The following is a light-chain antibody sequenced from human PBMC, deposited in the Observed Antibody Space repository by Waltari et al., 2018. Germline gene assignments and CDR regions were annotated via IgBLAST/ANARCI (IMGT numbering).Light chain of an antibody. CDR3: AADHGSAGDFIVV. Sequence: QPVLTQPPSASASLGDSVTPTCTLRSAYGNYEVATHQPEPGKEPRFLMRVGTGRSLGSKGYGISDRFSVSGSGLNRFLTINHIQEEDESDFHCAADHGSAGDFIVVFGGGTKLTVL. J-gene: IGLJ2*01. CDR1: SAYGNYE. CDR2: VGTGRSLG. V-gene: IGLV9-49*01.